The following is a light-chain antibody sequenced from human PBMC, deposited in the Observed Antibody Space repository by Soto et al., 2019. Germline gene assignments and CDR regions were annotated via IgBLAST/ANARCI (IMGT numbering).Light chain of an antibody. Sequence: QSVLTQPPSASGSPGQSVTISCTGTSSDVGAYNYVSWYQQHAGKAPKLVIYEVTKRPSGVPDRFSGSKSANTASLTVSGLQAEDEADYCCSSFASSNPWVFGGGTQLTVL. CDR1: SSDVGAYNY. CDR3: SSFASSNPWV. CDR2: EVT. V-gene: IGLV2-8*01. J-gene: IGLJ3*02.